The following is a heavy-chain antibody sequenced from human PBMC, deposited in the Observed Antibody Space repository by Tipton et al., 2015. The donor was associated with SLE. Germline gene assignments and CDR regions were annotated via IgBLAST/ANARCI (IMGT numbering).Heavy chain of an antibody. J-gene: IGHJ2*01. V-gene: IGHV4-34*01. D-gene: IGHD3-10*01. CDR1: GGSISGYY. CDR2: INHGGST. Sequence: TLSLTCTVSGGSISGYYWSWIRQPPGKGLEWIGEINHGGSTNYNPSLKSRVTISVDTSRNQFSLKLSSVTAADTAVYYCASGGILWYFDLWGRGTLVTVSS. CDR3: ASGGILWYFDL.